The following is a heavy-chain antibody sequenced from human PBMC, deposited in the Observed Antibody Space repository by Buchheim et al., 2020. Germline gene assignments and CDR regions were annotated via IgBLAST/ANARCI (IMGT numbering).Heavy chain of an antibody. D-gene: IGHD2-2*02. CDR3: ARGALVVPAAISGIAAANGMDV. J-gene: IGHJ6*02. CDR1: GFTFSSYD. CDR2: IGTAGDT. V-gene: IGHV3-13*01. Sequence: EVQLVESGGGLVQPGGSLRLSCAASGFTFSSYDMHWVRQATGKGLEWVSAIGTAGDTYYPGSVKGRFTISRENAKNSLYLQMNSLRAGETAVYYCARGALVVPAAISGIAAANGMDVWGQGTT.